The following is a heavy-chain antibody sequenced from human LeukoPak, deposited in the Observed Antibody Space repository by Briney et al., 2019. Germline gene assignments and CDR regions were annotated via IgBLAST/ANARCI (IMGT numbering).Heavy chain of an antibody. CDR1: GFTFSDYY. J-gene: IGHJ1*01. CDR3: ASLTYYFDSSGCYPGYFQH. D-gene: IGHD3-22*01. V-gene: IGHV3-11*03. Sequence: KPGGSLRLSCAASGFTFSDYYMSWIRQAPGKGLEWVSYISSSNSYTNYADSVKGRFYADSVKGRFTISRDNAKNSLYLQMNSLRAEDTAVYYCASLTYYFDSSGCYPGYFQHWGQGTLVTVSS. CDR2: ISSSNSYT.